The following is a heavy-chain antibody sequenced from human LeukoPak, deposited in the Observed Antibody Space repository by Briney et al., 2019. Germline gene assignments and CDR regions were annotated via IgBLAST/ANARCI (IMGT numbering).Heavy chain of an antibody. D-gene: IGHD1/OR15-1a*01. J-gene: IGHJ4*02. V-gene: IGHV3-30*03. Sequence: GRSLRLSCAASGFTFSSYGMHWVRQAPGKGLEWVAVISYDGSNKYYADSVKGRFTISRDNSKNTLYLQMNSLRAEDTAVYYCARVWSNGNFDYWGQGTLVTVSS. CDR1: GFTFSSYG. CDR3: ARVWSNGNFDY. CDR2: ISYDGSNK.